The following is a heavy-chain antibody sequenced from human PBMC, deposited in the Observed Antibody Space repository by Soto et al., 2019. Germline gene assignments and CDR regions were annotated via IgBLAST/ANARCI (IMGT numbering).Heavy chain of an antibody. CDR1: GCSISSSSYY. V-gene: IGHV4-39*01. CDR2: IYYSGST. J-gene: IGHJ6*02. Sequence: SETLSLTCTFSGCSISSSSYYWGWIRQPPGKGLEWIGSIYYSGSTYYNPSLKSRVTISVDTSKNQFSLKLSSVTAADTAVYYCARQNPAQGYYYGMDVWGQGTTVTVSS. CDR3: ARQNPAQGYYYGMDV.